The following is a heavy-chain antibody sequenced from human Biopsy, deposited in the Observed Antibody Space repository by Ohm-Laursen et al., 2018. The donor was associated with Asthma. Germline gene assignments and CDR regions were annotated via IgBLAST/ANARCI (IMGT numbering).Heavy chain of an antibody. CDR3: ASPSSSREILYYYYNMDI. J-gene: IGHJ6*02. D-gene: IGHD6-13*01. V-gene: IGHV1-69*06. Sequence: SVKVSCKASGGTFGNYAISWVRQAPGLGLEWMGGISPVFGPTNIPQKFQGRVTISADIFTKTAYLEVSSLRSDDTAVYYCASPSSSREILYYYYNMDIWGQGTTVTV. CDR2: ISPVFGPT. CDR1: GGTFGNYA.